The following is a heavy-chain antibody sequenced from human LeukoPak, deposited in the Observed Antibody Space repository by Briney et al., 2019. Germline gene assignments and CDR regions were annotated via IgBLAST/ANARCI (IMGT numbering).Heavy chain of an antibody. Sequence: GGSLRLSCAASGFTFSSSAMNWVRQAPGKGLEWISSISSSSDTIYYADSVKGRFTISRDNAKNSLYLQMNSLRAEDTAVYYCARDFRWGQGTLVTVSS. CDR2: ISSSSDTI. CDR3: ARDFR. J-gene: IGHJ4*02. CDR1: GFTFSSSA. V-gene: IGHV3-48*01.